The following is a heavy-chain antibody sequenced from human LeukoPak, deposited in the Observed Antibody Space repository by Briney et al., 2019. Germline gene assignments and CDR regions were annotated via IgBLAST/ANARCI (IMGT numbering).Heavy chain of an antibody. CDR2: MSSRSSYI. CDR3: ARGGYSSSWSGFDY. J-gene: IGHJ4*02. CDR1: GFTFSSYS. V-gene: IGHV3-21*01. D-gene: IGHD6-13*01. Sequence: GGPVTLFCAASGFTFSSYSMIWLRQAPGKGLEWVSSMSSRSSYIYYEDSVKGRFTISRDNAKNSLYLQMNSLRAEDTAVYYCARGGYSSSWSGFDYWGQGTLVTVSS.